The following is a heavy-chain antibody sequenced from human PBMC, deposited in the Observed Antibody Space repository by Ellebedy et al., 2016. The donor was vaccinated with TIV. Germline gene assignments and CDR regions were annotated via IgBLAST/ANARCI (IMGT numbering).Heavy chain of an antibody. CDR2: IKQDGSAL. CDR3: ATGSGGGWIIDY. CDR1: GFTFSNNW. V-gene: IGHV3-7*03. J-gene: IGHJ4*02. Sequence: PGGSLRLSCAGSGFTFSNNWMNWVRLAPGKGLEWVANIKQDGSALYYVDSVKGRFTISRDNAKNSLYLQMNSLTAEDTAVYYCATGSGGGWIIDYWGQGTLVTVSS. D-gene: IGHD6-19*01.